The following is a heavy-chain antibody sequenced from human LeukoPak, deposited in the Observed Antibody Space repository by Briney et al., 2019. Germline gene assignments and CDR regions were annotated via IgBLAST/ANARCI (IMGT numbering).Heavy chain of an antibody. CDR2: ISGRSGSI. CDR1: GFTFSSYT. CDR3: AREKWERHHCGVDV. J-gene: IGHJ6*02. Sequence: GGSLRLSCAASGFTFSSYTMRWVRQAPGKGLERVSGISGRSGSIYYADSVEGRFTISRDYSKSTVDLQTNSLRAEDTAVYYCAREKWERHHCGVDVWGQGTTVTVSS. V-gene: IGHV3-23*01. D-gene: IGHD1-26*01.